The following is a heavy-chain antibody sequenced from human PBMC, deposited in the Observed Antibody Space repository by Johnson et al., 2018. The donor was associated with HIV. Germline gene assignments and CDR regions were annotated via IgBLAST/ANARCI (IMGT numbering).Heavy chain of an antibody. CDR1: GFTFDAYT. J-gene: IGHJ3*01. D-gene: IGHD3-22*01. Sequence: VQLVESGGAVVQPGGTLRLSCASYGFTFDAYTMHWVRQVQGKGATPGSADSVKGRFTISRDNAKNFLYLQMNSLRAEDTALYYCARDTYYYDTSGYLIRPRAFDVWGKGTMVTVSS. CDR2: ATP. CDR3: ARDTYYYDTSGYLIRPRAFDV. V-gene: IGHV3-20*04.